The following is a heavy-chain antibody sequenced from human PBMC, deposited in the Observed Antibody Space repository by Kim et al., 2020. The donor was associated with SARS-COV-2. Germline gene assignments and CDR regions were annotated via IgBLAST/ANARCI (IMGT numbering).Heavy chain of an antibody. V-gene: IGHV3-33*01. Sequence: GGSLRLSCAASGFTFSSYGMHWVRQAPGKGLEWVAVIWYDGSNKYYADSVKGRFTISRDNSKNTLYLQMNSLRAEDTAVYYCAREREEGAAAGFPYLYYYYYGMDVWGQGTTVTVSS. D-gene: IGHD6-13*01. CDR2: IWYDGSNK. J-gene: IGHJ6*02. CDR3: AREREEGAAAGFPYLYYYYYGMDV. CDR1: GFTFSSYG.